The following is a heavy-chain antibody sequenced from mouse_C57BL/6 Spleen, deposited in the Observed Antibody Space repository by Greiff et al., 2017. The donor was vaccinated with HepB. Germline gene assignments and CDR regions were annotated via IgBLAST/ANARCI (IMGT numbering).Heavy chain of an antibody. V-gene: IGHV1-52*01. CDR3: ARTGSRKLTGTDFDY. D-gene: IGHD4-1*01. Sequence: VQLQQPGAELVRPGSSVKLSCKASGYTFTSYWMHWVKQRPIQGLEWIGNIDPSDSETHYNQKFKDKATLTVDISSSTAYMQLSSLTSEDSAVYYCARTGSRKLTGTDFDYWGQGTTLTVSS. CDR2: IDPSDSET. J-gene: IGHJ2*01. CDR1: GYTFTSYW.